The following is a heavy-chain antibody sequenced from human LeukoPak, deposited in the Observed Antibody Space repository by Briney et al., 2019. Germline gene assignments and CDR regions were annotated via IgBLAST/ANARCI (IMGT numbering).Heavy chain of an antibody. V-gene: IGHV4-61*01. CDR2: IYYSGST. J-gene: IGHJ4*02. Sequence: PSETLSLTCTVSGGSISSGSYYWSWIRQPPGKGLEWIGYIYYSGSTNYNPSLKSRVTISVDTSKNQFSLKLSSVTAADTAVYYCAREVDYGGNLRAFDYWGQGTLVTVSS. CDR3: AREVDYGGNLRAFDY. D-gene: IGHD4-23*01. CDR1: GGSISSGSYY.